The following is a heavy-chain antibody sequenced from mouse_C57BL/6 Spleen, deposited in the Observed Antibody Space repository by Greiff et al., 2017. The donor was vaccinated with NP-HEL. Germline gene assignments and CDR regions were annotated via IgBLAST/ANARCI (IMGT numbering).Heavy chain of an antibody. CDR2: IWGDGGT. Sequence: QVQLQQSGPGLVAPSQSLSITCTVSGFSLTSYGVSWVRQPPGQGLEWLGVIWGDGGTTYHLAPISRLSTSNDNSKSQVYLKLNSLQTDDTAAYYCAKRDFDGYYGGWGKSTTLTVAS. CDR3: AKRDFDGYYGG. CDR1: GFSLTSYG. J-gene: IGHJ2*01. D-gene: IGHD2-3*01. V-gene: IGHV2-3*01.